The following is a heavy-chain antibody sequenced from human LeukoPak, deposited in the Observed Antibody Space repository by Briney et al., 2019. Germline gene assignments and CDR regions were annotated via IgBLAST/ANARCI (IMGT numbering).Heavy chain of an antibody. D-gene: IGHD3-3*01. CDR1: GGTFSSYA. CDR3: ARVPPVTVSYYDFWSVLNWFDP. J-gene: IGHJ5*02. Sequence: VASVKVSCKASGGTFSSYAISWVRQAPGQGLEWMGWISAYNGNTNYAQKLQGRVTMTTDTSTSTAYMELRSLRSDDTAVYYCARVPPVTVSYYDFWSVLNWFDPWGQGTLVTVSS. V-gene: IGHV1-18*01. CDR2: ISAYNGNT.